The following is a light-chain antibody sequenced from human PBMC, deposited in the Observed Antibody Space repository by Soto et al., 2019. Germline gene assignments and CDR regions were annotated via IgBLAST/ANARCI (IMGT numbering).Light chain of an antibody. CDR1: SSDVGGYIY. V-gene: IGLV2-14*01. CDR3: SSYTSSGTLV. Sequence: QSVLTQPASVSGSPGQSITISCTGTSSDVGGYIYVSWYQQHPGKAPKLMIYDVTDRPSGVSNRFSGSKSGNTASLTISGLQSDDEADYYFSSYTSSGTLVFGTGTKLTVL. CDR2: DVT. J-gene: IGLJ1*01.